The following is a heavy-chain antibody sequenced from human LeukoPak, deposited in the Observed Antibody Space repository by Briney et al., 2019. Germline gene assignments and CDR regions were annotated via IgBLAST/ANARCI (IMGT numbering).Heavy chain of an antibody. V-gene: IGHV4-38-2*01. CDR1: GYSISSGYY. D-gene: IGHD6-6*01. CDR3: ARMDSSSSNRAFDI. J-gene: IGHJ3*02. Sequence: SETLSLTCAVSGYSISSGYYWGWIRPPPGKGLEWIGSNYHSGSTYYNPSLKSRVTISVDTSKNKFSLKLSSVTAADTAVYYCARMDSSSSNRAFDIWGQGTMVTVSS. CDR2: NYHSGST.